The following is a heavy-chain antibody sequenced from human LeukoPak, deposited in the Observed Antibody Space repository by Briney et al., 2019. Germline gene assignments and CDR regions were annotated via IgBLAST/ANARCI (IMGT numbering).Heavy chain of an antibody. Sequence: SETLSLTCSVSGGSITSHYWSWIRQPAGKGLEWIGRIYTGGSTNYNPSLKSRVTMSVDTSKNQFSLKLSSVTAADTAVYYCAKDLASIAASPESHGAFDIWGQGTMVTVSS. CDR3: AKDLASIAASPESHGAFDI. D-gene: IGHD6-6*01. CDR2: IYTGGST. CDR1: GGSITSHY. V-gene: IGHV4-4*07. J-gene: IGHJ3*02.